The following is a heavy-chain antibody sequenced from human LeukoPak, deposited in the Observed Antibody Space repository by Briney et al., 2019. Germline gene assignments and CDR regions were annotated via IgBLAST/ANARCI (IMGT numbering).Heavy chain of an antibody. CDR1: GFTFSIYS. D-gene: IGHD6-13*01. CDR2: ISSSSSYI. V-gene: IGHV3-21*01. J-gene: IGHJ4*02. Sequence: PGGSLRLSCVASGFTFSIYSMNWVRQAPGKGLEWVSSISSSSSYIYYADSLKGRFTISRDNAKNSLYLQMNSLRAEDTAVYYCARDSAGTVDYWGQGTLVTVSS. CDR3: ARDSAGTVDY.